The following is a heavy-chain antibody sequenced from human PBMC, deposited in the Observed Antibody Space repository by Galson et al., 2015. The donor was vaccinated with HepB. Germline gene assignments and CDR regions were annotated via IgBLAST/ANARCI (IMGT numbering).Heavy chain of an antibody. CDR2: IDPSDSAA. Sequence: QSGAEVKKPGESLRISCEASGYSFDSYWITWVRQMPGKGLEWMGRIDPSDSAANYRPSFQGHVSMSVDKSSSTAYLQWFSLQTSDTAIYYCARTSHEAFDVWGPGTLVTVSS. D-gene: IGHD6-6*01. V-gene: IGHV5-10-1*01. CDR1: GYSFDSYW. CDR3: ARTSHEAFDV. J-gene: IGHJ3*01.